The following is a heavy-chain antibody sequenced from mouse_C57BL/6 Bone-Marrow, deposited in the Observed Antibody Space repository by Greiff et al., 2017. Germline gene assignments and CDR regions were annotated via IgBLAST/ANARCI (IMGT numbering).Heavy chain of an antibody. Sequence: VQLLQSGAELARPGASVKLSCKASGYTFTSYGISWVQQTTGQGLEWIGEIYTRSGNTYYTEKFKGQATLTADKSSSTAYMELRSLTSEDSAVYFCAGYGSSSFAYWGQGTLVTVSA. CDR1: GYTFTSYG. V-gene: IGHV1-81*01. J-gene: IGHJ3*01. CDR3: AGYGSSSFAY. CDR2: IYTRSGNT. D-gene: IGHD1-1*01.